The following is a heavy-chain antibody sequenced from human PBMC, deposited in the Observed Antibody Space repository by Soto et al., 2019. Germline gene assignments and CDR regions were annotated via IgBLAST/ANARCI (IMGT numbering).Heavy chain of an antibody. J-gene: IGHJ4*02. CDR2: TYYRSKWYN. CDR3: ARDLTPTITYYDSSGYFSGLDY. Sequence: SQTLSLTCAISGDSVSSNSAAWNWIRQSPSRGLEWLGRTYYRSKWYNDYAVSVKSRITINPDTSKNQFSLQLNSVTPEDTAVYYCARDLTPTITYYDSSGYFSGLDYWGQGTLVTVSS. V-gene: IGHV6-1*01. D-gene: IGHD3-22*01. CDR1: GDSVSSNSAA.